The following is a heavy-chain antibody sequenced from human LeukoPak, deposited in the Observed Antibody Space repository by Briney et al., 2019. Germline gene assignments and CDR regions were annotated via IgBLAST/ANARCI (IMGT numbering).Heavy chain of an antibody. J-gene: IGHJ5*02. D-gene: IGHD2-2*01. Sequence: SETLSLTCTVSGGFFSSFYWSWIRQPPGKGLEWIAYIYNTDNTKYNHSLKSRATISVDTSKHQISLKLRSVTAADTAIYYCARDTSLGMPQWFDPWGQGALVTVSS. CDR1: GGFFSSFY. V-gene: IGHV4-59*01. CDR2: IYNTDNT. CDR3: ARDTSLGMPQWFDP.